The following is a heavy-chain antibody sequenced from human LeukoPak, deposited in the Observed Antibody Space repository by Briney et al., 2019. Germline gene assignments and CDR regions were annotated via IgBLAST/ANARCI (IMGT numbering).Heavy chain of an antibody. J-gene: IGHJ4*02. V-gene: IGHV1-3*01. Sequence: ASVKVSCKASGYTFTSYPMHWVRQAPGQRLEWMGWINAGNDNTKYSQSFQGRVTFTRDTSASAAYMELSSLRSEDTAAYYCARINYGSGSYYTYYFDYWGQGTLVTVSS. CDR2: INAGNDNT. D-gene: IGHD3-10*01. CDR3: ARINYGSGSYYTYYFDY. CDR1: GYTFTSYP.